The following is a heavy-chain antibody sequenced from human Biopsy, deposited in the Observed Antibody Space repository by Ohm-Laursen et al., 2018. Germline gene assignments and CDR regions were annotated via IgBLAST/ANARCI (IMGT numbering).Heavy chain of an antibody. CDR2: VGIRGHA. D-gene: IGHD3-16*01. J-gene: IGHJ4*02. CDR3: ARVKGEWPEYEFDK. V-gene: IGHV4-4*07. CDR1: GGSIYTQS. Sequence: TLSLTCTVSGGSIYTQSWIRQPAGKGLEWIGRVGIRGHADYSSSLRSRVTMSADASKNQFSLKLTSVTAADTAVYFCARVKGEWPEYEFDKWGQGILVTVSS.